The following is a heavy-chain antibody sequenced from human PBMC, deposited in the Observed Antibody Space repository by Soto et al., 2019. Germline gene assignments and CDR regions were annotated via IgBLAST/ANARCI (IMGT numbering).Heavy chain of an antibody. CDR1: GFTFGSYA. CDR3: AKEQYSDFWSAYYYFDY. D-gene: IGHD3-3*01. J-gene: IGHJ4*02. Sequence: EAQLLESGGGLVQPGGSLRLSCAASGFTFGSYAMIWVRQAPGKGLEWVSDISGSGGSVYYADYVKGRFTISRENSINTLYLQMNSLRAEDTALYYCAKEQYSDFWSAYYYFDYWGQGDLVSVCS. CDR2: ISGSGGSV. V-gene: IGHV3-23*01.